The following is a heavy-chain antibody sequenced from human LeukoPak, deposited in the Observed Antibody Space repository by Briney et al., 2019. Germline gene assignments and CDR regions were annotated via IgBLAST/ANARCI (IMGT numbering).Heavy chain of an antibody. CDR1: GLTLSTYA. CDR3: AKGKATRGTSWFDL. V-gene: IGHV3-23*01. J-gene: IGHJ5*02. Sequence: GGSLRLSCAAAGLTLSTYAMSWVRQAPGKGLEWVSSMSDSGEKTYYADSVKGRFTISRDNSWNTLNLQMNSLRAEDSAVYYCAKGKATRGTSWFDLWGQGTLVTVSS. CDR2: MSDSGEKT. D-gene: IGHD2-15*01.